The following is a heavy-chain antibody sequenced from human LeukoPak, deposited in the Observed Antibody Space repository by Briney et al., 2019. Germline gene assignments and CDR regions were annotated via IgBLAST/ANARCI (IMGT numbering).Heavy chain of an antibody. D-gene: IGHD1-7*01. V-gene: IGHV3-23*01. J-gene: IGHJ4*02. Sequence: GGSLRLSCAASGFPFSSYGMSWIRQGPVKGLEWVSSISASGDVIFLVDSVKGRFIVSRDNSRNTLSLQMNSLRVEDTAIYYCVGSGNSAHWGQGTLVTVSS. CDR2: ISASGDVI. CDR3: VGSGNSAH. CDR1: GFPFSSYG.